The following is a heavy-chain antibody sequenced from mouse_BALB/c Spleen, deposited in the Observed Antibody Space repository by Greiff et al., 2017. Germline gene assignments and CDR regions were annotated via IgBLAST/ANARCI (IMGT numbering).Heavy chain of an antibody. CDR2: ISSGSSTI. CDR3: ARSAYWYFDV. Sequence: EVKLQESGGGLVQPGGSRKLSCAASGFTFSSFGMHWVRQAPEKGLEWVAYISSGSSTIYYADTVKGRFTISRDNPKNTLFLQMTSLRSEDTAMYYCARSAYWYFDVWGAGTTVTVSS. J-gene: IGHJ1*01. V-gene: IGHV5-17*02. CDR1: GFTFSSFG.